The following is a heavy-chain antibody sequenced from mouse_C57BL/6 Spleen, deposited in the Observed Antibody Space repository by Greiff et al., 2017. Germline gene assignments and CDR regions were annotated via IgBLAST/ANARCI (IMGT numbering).Heavy chain of an antibody. CDR3: ASSMITKRYYFAY. V-gene: IGHV1-74*01. D-gene: IGHD2-4*01. Sequence: QVQLQQPGAELVKPGASVKVSCKASGYTFTSYWMHWVKQRPGQGLEWIGRIHPSDSDTNYNQKFKGKATLTVDKSSSSAYMQLSSLTSEDSAVYYCASSMITKRYYFAYWGQGTTLTVAS. J-gene: IGHJ2*01. CDR1: GYTFTSYW. CDR2: IHPSDSDT.